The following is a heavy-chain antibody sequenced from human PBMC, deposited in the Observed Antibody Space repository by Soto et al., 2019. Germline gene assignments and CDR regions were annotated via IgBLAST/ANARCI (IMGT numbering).Heavy chain of an antibody. CDR2: ISSSSSTI. CDR1: GFTFSTYS. CDR3: ARLGGSGAGYYYYHGMDV. D-gene: IGHD2-8*02. Sequence: GGSLRLSCAASGFTFSTYSMNWVRQAPGKGLEWVSYISSSSSTIYYADSVKGRFTISRDNAKNSLYLQMNSLRDEDTAVYYCARLGGSGAGYYYYHGMDVSGQGTTVTVSS. J-gene: IGHJ6*02. V-gene: IGHV3-48*02.